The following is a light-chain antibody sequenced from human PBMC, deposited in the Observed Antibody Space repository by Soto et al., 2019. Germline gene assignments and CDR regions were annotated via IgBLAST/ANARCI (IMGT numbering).Light chain of an antibody. CDR1: QSVSSN. CDR3: QQYNHCPPYT. Sequence: EIVMTQSPGTLSVSPGERATLSCRASQSVSSNLAWYQQKPGQAPRLLIYGASTRATGIPARFSGSGSGTEFTITISSLQSADCAVYYCQQYNHCPPYTFGQGTKLEIK. CDR2: GAS. V-gene: IGKV3-15*01. J-gene: IGKJ2*01.